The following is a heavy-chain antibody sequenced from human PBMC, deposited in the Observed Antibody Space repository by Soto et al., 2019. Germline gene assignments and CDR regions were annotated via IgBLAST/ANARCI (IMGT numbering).Heavy chain of an antibody. V-gene: IGHV3-11*05. J-gene: IGHJ4*02. CDR1: GFRLSDYY. CDR3: ARRRPTGYYNY. CDR2: ISSSSSDT. Sequence: QVQLVESGGDLVKPGGSLRLSCAASGFRLSDYYMSWIRQAPGKGLEWVSSISSSSSDTNYAQSVKGRFTVSRDNAKNSLHLQMNSLRAEDTAVYYCARRRPTGYYNYWGQGTLVTVSA. D-gene: IGHD3-9*01.